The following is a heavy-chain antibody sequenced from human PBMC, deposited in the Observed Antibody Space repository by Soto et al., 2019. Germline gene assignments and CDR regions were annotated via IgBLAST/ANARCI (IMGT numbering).Heavy chain of an antibody. D-gene: IGHD6-13*01. CDR1: GFTLRLHA. Sequence: QVQLVESGGGVIQPGRSLRLYWAASGFTLRLHAMHWVRQAPGKGLEWVAQIWYDGSNKYYTDSVKGRFTVSRDDFKNTVFLQMDSLRAEDTAVYYCARDGQQLTPYALDVWGQGTTVIVSS. V-gene: IGHV3-33*08. J-gene: IGHJ6*02. CDR2: IWYDGSNK. CDR3: ARDGQQLTPYALDV.